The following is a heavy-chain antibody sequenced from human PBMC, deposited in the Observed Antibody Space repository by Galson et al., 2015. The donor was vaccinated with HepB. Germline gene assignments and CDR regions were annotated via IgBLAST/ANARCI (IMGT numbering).Heavy chain of an antibody. D-gene: IGHD3-10*01. CDR1: GFTFSSYA. CDR3: ARVVITMVRGDNFDY. V-gene: IGHV3-30*04. CDR2: ISYDGSNK. Sequence: SLRLSCAASGFTFSSYAMHWVRQAPGKGLEWVAVISYDGSNKYYADSVKGRFTISRDNSKNTLYLQMNSLRAEDTAVYYCARVVITMVRGDNFDYWGQGTLVTVSS. J-gene: IGHJ4*02.